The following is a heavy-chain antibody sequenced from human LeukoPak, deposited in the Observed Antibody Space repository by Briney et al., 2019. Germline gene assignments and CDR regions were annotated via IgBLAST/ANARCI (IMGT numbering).Heavy chain of an antibody. D-gene: IGHD1-26*01. CDR1: GYTLSNYD. J-gene: IGHJ4*02. V-gene: IGHV1-18*01. CDR2: ISVYNGNT. CDR3: ARVDSGRYYGHDY. Sequence: ASVKVSCKASGYTLSNYDISWVRQAPGQGLEWMGWISVYNGNTNYAQKSQGRVTMTTDTSTSTAYMELRSLRSDDTAMYYCARVDSGRYYGHDYWGQGTLVTVTS.